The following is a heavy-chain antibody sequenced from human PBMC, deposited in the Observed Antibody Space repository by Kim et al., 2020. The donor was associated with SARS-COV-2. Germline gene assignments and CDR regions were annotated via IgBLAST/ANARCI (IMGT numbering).Heavy chain of an antibody. V-gene: IGHV3-30*04. D-gene: IGHD3-10*01. J-gene: IGHJ2*01. Sequence: GGSLRLSCAASGFTFSSYAMHWVRQAPGKGLEWVAVISYDGSNKYYADSVKGRFTISRDNSKNTLYLQMNSLRAEDTAVYYCARDGFVPWFGETNWYFDLWGRGTLVTVSS. CDR3: ARDGFVPWFGETNWYFDL. CDR1: GFTFSSYA. CDR2: ISYDGSNK.